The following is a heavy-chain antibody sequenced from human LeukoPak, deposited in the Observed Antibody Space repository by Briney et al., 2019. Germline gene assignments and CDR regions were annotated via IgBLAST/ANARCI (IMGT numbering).Heavy chain of an antibody. J-gene: IGHJ4*02. V-gene: IGHV3-11*01. Sequence: GGSLRLSCAASGFTFSDYYMSWIRQAPGKGLEWVSYISSSGSTIYYADSVKGRFTISRDNAKNSLYLQMSSLRAEDTAVYYCARDRPITMPDYWGQGTLVTVSS. D-gene: IGHD3-3*01. CDR3: ARDRPITMPDY. CDR2: ISSSGSTI. CDR1: GFTFSDYY.